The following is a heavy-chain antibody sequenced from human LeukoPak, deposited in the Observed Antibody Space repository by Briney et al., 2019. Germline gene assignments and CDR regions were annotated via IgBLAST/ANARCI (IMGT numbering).Heavy chain of an antibody. CDR3: ATTVAGYPDDYLDY. Sequence: GGSLRLSCAASEFTFSNYWMSWVRQAPGKGLERVAHTNQDGSKNYYVDSVRGRFTIPRDNAKNSLYLQMNSLRAEDTAVYYCATTVAGYPDDYLDYWGQGTLVTVSS. D-gene: IGHD6-19*01. CDR1: EFTFSNYW. V-gene: IGHV3-7*01. CDR2: TNQDGSKN. J-gene: IGHJ4*02.